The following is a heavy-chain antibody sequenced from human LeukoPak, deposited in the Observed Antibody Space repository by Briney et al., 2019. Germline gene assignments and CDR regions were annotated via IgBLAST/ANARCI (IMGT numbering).Heavy chain of an antibody. Sequence: PSQTLSLTCTVSGGSISSGSYYWSWIRQPAGKGLEWIGRIYTSGSTNYNPSLKSRVTISVDTSKNQFSLKLSSVPAADTAVYYCAREGYQYYDSSGYFSGVDYWGQGTLVTVSS. CDR3: AREGYQYYDSSGYFSGVDY. D-gene: IGHD3-22*01. J-gene: IGHJ4*02. CDR1: GGSISSGSYY. CDR2: IYTSGST. V-gene: IGHV4-61*02.